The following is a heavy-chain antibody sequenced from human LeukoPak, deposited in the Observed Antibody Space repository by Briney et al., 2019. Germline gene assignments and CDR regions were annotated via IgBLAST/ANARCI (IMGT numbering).Heavy chain of an antibody. V-gene: IGHV5-51*01. Sequence: GESLKISCKGSGYSFTSYWIGWVRQMPGKGLEWMGIIYPGDSDTRYSPSFQGQVTISADKSISTAYLQRSSLKASDTAMYYCARYDLGYCSGGSCYSSYWGQGTLVTVSS. D-gene: IGHD2-15*01. J-gene: IGHJ4*02. CDR1: GYSFTSYW. CDR3: ARYDLGYCSGGSCYSSY. CDR2: IYPGDSDT.